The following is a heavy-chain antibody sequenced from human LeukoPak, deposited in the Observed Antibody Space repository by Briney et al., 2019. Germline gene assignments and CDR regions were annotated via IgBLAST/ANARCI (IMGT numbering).Heavy chain of an antibody. CDR3: AKWDSWIDY. V-gene: IGHV3-30*18. J-gene: IGHJ4*02. CDR2: ISYDGSNK. CDR1: GFTFSSYG. Sequence: GGSLRLSCAASGFTFSSYGMHWVRQAPGKGLEWVAVISYDGSNKYYADSVKGRFTISGDNSKNTLYLQMNSLRAEDTAVYYCAKWDSWIDYWGQGTLVTVSS. D-gene: IGHD1-26*01.